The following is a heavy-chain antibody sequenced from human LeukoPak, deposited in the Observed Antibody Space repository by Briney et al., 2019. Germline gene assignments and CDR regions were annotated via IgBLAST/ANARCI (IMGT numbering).Heavy chain of an antibody. J-gene: IGHJ2*01. CDR2: IYSGGST. CDR3: ARVAGSGSLWPWYFDL. CDR1: GFTVSSNY. D-gene: IGHD3-10*01. V-gene: IGHV3-53*01. Sequence: GGSLRLSCAASGFTVSSNYMSWVRQAPGKGLEWVSVIYSGGSTYYADSVKGRFTISRDNSKNTLYLQMNSLRAEDTAVYYCARVAGSGSLWPWYFDLWGRGTLVTVSS.